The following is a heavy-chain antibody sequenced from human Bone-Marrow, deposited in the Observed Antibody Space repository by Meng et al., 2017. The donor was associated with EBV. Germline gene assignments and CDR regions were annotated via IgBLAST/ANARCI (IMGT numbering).Heavy chain of an antibody. J-gene: IGHJ2*01. D-gene: IGHD4-17*01. CDR1: GFTFSNAW. CDR3: TTEDGADYGDYVDYWYFDL. Sequence: EVQLVESGGGLVKPGGSLRLSCAASGFTFSNAWMSWVRQAPGKGLEWVGRIKSKTDGGTTDYAAPVKGRFTISRDDSKNTLYLQMNSLKTEDTAVYYCTTEDGADYGDYVDYWYFDLWGRGTLVTVSS. V-gene: IGHV3-15*01. CDR2: IKSKTDGGTT.